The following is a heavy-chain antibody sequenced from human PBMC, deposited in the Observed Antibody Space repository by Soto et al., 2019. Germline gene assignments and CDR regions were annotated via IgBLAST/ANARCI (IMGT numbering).Heavy chain of an antibody. CDR1: GYTFTDYY. D-gene: IGHD4-17*01. CDR3: ARGPDDSDVPRWDH. J-gene: IGHJ4*02. V-gene: IGHV1-2*04. CDR2: INPDNGGT. Sequence: QVQLVQSGAEVKKPGASVKVSCKTSGYTFTDYYVHWVRQAPGHGLEWMGWINPDNGGTNYAQKFQDWVTLTRDTSITTTYMALSRLKSDDTAVYFCARGPDDSDVPRWDHWGQGTLITVSS.